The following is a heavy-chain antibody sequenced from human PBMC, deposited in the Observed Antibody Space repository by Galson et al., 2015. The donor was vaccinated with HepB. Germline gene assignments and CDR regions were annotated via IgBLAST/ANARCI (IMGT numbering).Heavy chain of an antibody. J-gene: IGHJ5*02. D-gene: IGHD2-2*01. CDR1: GYTFKNYG. CDR2: ISPYNGNT. CDR3: SRDGVYKWEGSTNWYSIWFDP. Sequence: SVKVSCKASGYTFKNYGISWVRQAPGQGLEWVGRISPYNGNTEYAQKFQGRVTMTADPSTNVAYMELRSLTSDDTAMYYCSRDGVYKWEGSTNWYSIWFDPWGQGTLITVSS. V-gene: IGHV1-18*01.